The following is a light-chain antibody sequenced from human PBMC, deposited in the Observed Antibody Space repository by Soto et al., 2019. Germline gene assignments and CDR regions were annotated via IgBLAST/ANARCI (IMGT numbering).Light chain of an antibody. CDR3: QLYNSYSWT. V-gene: IGKV1-5*03. CDR1: QSISTW. J-gene: IGKJ1*01. Sequence: DIQMTQSPSALSASVGDSVTITCRASQSISTWLAWYQQKPGKAPKLLIYKASSLESGVPSRFSGSGSGTEFTLTISSLQPDDFATYYCQLYNSYSWTFGQGTKVEIK. CDR2: KAS.